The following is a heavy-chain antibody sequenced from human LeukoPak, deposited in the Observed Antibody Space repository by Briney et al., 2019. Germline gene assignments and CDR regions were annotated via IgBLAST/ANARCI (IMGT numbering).Heavy chain of an antibody. CDR3: ARDATGDPDFDY. CDR1: GFTFSSYS. J-gene: IGHJ4*02. V-gene: IGHV3-21*01. CDR2: ISSSSSYI. D-gene: IGHD7-27*01. Sequence: GRSLRLSCAASGFTFSSYSMNWVRQAPGKGLEWVSSISSSSSYIYYADSVKGRFTISRDNAKNSLYLQMNSLRAEDTAVYYCARDATGDPDFDYWGQGTLVTVSS.